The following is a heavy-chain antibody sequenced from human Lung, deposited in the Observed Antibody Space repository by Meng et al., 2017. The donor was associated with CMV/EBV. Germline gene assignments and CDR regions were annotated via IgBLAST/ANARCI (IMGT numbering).Heavy chain of an antibody. Sequence: SETLSLXCTVSGGPVSSGRYYWNWIRQPPGKGLEWIGYIYHSGNTNYGPSLRCNPSLESRVIISSDTSKNHFSLKLSSVTTADTAVYYCARSDYYAYFDYWXQGTXVTVSS. CDR2: IYHSGNT. V-gene: IGHV4-61*03. J-gene: IGHJ4*02. CDR3: ARSDYYAYFDY. D-gene: IGHD3-3*01. CDR1: GGPVSSGRYY.